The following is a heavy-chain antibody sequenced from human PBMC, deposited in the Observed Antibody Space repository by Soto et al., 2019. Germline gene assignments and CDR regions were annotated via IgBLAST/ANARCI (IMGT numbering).Heavy chain of an antibody. V-gene: IGHV3-53*04. CDR3: ARGEHYLDSSTFDI. CDR2: IYSGGST. CDR1: GFAVSSNY. J-gene: IGHJ3*02. Sequence: GSLRLSCAVSGFAVSSNYMSWVRQAPGKGLEWVSVIYSGGSTYYADSVKGRFTISRHNSKNTLYLQMNSLRAEDTAVYYCARGEHYLDSSTFDIWGQGTMVTVSS. D-gene: IGHD3-22*01.